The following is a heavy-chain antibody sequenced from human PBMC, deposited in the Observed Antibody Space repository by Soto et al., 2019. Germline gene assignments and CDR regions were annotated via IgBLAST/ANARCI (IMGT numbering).Heavy chain of an antibody. D-gene: IGHD4-17*01. V-gene: IGHV3-23*01. Sequence: EVQLLESGGALVRPGGSLRLSCAASGFSFNNYALSWVRQAPGKGLEWVSTFSAGGRAYYAASVQGRFTIARDSSQDTVHQQTSDLRPEDTAVYYCAKESLPEHYGDTLFDYWGQGTRVTVSS. J-gene: IGHJ4*02. CDR2: FSAGGRA. CDR3: AKESLPEHYGDTLFDY. CDR1: GFSFNNYA.